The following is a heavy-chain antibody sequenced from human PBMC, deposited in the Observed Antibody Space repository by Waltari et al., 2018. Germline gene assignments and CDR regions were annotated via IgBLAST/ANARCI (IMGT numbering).Heavy chain of an antibody. CDR1: GGPISSHY. J-gene: IGHJ6*02. Sequence: VQLQESGPGLVKPSETLSLTCTVSGGPISSHYWSWIRQAPGKGLEWVANIKQDGSEKYYVDSVKGRFTISRDNAKNSLYLQMNSLRAEDTAVYYCTPLGYCSGGSCYLYYYYGMDVWGQGTTVTVSS. V-gene: IGHV3-7*01. CDR2: IKQDGSEK. CDR3: TPLGYCSGGSCYLYYYYGMDV. D-gene: IGHD2-15*01.